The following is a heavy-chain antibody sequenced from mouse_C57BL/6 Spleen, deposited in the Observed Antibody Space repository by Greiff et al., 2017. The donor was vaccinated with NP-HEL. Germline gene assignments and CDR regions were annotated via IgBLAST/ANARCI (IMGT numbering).Heavy chain of an antibody. D-gene: IGHD2-3*01. CDR2: IDPENGDT. CDR1: GFNIKDDY. J-gene: IGHJ4*01. CDR3: TNRWLLRAMDY. Sequence: EVQLQQSGAELVRPGASVKLSCTASGFNIKDDYMHWVKQRPEQGLEWIGWIDPENGDTEYASKFQGKATITADTSSNTAYLQLSSLTSEDTAVYYCTNRWLLRAMDYWGQGTSVTVSS. V-gene: IGHV14-4*01.